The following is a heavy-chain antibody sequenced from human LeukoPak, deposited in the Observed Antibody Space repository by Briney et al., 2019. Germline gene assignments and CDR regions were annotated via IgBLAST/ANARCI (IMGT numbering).Heavy chain of an antibody. CDR2: IIPIFGTA. D-gene: IGHD2-2*02. J-gene: IGHJ4*02. CDR1: GGTFSSYA. V-gene: IGHV1-69*01. CDR3: ARIWTDCSSTSCYTPYFDY. Sequence: SVKVSCKASGGTFSSYAISWVRQAPGQGLEWMGGIIPIFGTANYAQKFQGRVTITADESTSTAYMEQSSLRSVDTAVYYCARIWTDCSSTSCYTPYFDYWGQGTLVTVSS.